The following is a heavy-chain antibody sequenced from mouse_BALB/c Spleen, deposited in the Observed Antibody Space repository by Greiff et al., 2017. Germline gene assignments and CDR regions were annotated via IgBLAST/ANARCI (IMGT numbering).Heavy chain of an antibody. CDR2: IWGDGST. Sequence: VQGVESGPGLVAPSQSLSITCTVSGFSLTGYGVNWVRQPPGKGLEWLGMIWGDGSTDYNSALKSRLSISKDNSKSQVFLKMNSLQTDDTARYYCARTYYRYDGYYYAMDYWGQGTSVTVSS. J-gene: IGHJ4*01. CDR3: ARTYYRYDGYYYAMDY. CDR1: GFSLTGYG. D-gene: IGHD2-14*01. V-gene: IGHV2-6-7*01.